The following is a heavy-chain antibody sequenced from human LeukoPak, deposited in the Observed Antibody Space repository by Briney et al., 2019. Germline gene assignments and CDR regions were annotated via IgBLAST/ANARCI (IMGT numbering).Heavy chain of an antibody. J-gene: IGHJ4*02. CDR2: ISSNGGST. Sequence: GGSLRLSCSASGFTFSSYAMHWVRQAPGKGLEYVSAISSNGGSTYYADSVKGRFTISRDNSKNTLYLQMSSLRAEDTAVYYCVKDVVRGGARALPIYSGYGVWGQGTLVTVSS. V-gene: IGHV3-64D*06. D-gene: IGHD5-12*01. CDR1: GFTFSSYA. CDR3: VKDVVRGGARALPIYSGYGV.